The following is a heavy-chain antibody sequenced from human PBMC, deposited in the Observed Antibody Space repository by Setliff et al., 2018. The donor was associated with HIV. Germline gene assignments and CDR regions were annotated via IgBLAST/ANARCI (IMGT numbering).Heavy chain of an antibody. D-gene: IGHD3-22*01. J-gene: IGHJ6*04. Sequence: SETLSLTFAVYGETFNDYFWTWIRQSPGKGLEWIGELNHRGDINQNPSLKSGFTLSVDTSKKQFSLRLTSLTAADTAVYYCARGRDLIMDTYYSYFYMYFWSRGTAVTVSS. CDR3: ARGRDLIMDTYYSYFYMYF. CDR1: GETFNDYF. V-gene: IGHV4-34*01. CDR2: LNHRGDI.